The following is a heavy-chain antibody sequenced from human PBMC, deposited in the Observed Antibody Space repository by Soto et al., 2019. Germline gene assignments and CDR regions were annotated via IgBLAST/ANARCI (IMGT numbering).Heavy chain of an antibody. D-gene: IGHD2-21*02. Sequence: QVQLVESGGGVVQPGRSLRLSCAASGFTFSNFGMHWVRQAPGKGLEWVAVISNDGSKKYYADSVKGRFTISRDNSKNTLYLQMNSLRAEDTAVYYCAKDLLTYCGGDCYSYYYYGMDVWGQGTTVTVSS. J-gene: IGHJ6*02. CDR2: ISNDGSKK. CDR3: AKDLLTYCGGDCYSYYYYGMDV. V-gene: IGHV3-30*18. CDR1: GFTFSNFG.